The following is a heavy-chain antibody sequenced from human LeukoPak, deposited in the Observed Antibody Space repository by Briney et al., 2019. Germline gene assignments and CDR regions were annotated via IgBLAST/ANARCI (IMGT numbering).Heavy chain of an antibody. V-gene: IGHV3-23*01. J-gene: IGHJ5*02. D-gene: IGHD5-12*01. CDR1: GFTFSNYG. Sequence: QPGGSLRLSCAASGFTFSNYGMSWVRQAPGKGLEWVSGISGSGGSTYYADSVKGRFTISRDNSKNTLYLQMNSLRAEDTAVYYCAKCYSGYDLHSYGAWFDPWGQGTLVTVSS. CDR2: ISGSGGST. CDR3: AKCYSGYDLHSYGAWFDP.